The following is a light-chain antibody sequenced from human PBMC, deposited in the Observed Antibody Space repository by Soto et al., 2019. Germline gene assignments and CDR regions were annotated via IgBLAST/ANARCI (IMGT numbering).Light chain of an antibody. CDR3: QQHSTWPLT. J-gene: IGKJ4*01. CDR1: QSVSSY. CDR2: GAS. V-gene: IGKV3-11*01. Sequence: EIVLTQSPATLSLSPGERATLSCRSSQSVSSYSAWYQQKPGQAPRLLIYGASNRSTGIPARFSGSGSGTAFTLTISSLEPEDFAVYYCQQHSTWPLTFGGGTKVEIK.